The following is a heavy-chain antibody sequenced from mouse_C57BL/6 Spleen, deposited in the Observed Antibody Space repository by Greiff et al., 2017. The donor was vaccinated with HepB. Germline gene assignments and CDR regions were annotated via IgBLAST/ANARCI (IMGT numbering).Heavy chain of an antibody. CDR3: ARPITTVVATEDY. V-gene: IGHV1-55*01. Sequence: VQLQQSGAELVKPGASVKMSCKASGYTFTSYWITWVKQRPGQGLEWIGDIYPGSGSTNYNEKFKSKATLTVDTSSSTAYMQLSSLTSEDSAVYYCARPITTVVATEDYWGQGTTLTVSS. CDR2: IYPGSGST. D-gene: IGHD1-1*01. J-gene: IGHJ2*01. CDR1: GYTFTSYW.